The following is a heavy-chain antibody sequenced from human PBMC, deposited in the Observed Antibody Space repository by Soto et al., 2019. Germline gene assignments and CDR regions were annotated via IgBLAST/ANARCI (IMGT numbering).Heavy chain of an antibody. CDR2: IWDGGTSK. CDR3: AIQFYTSYWAPVRD. CDR1: EFTFSSYG. D-gene: IGHD2-2*01. Sequence: QVQLVESGGGVVQPGRSLRLSCAASEFTFSSYGMHWVRQAPGKGLEWVAVIWDGGTSKYGDSVKGRFTISRDNSKNTLYLQMNSLRAEDTAVYYCAIQFYTSYWAPVRDWGQGTLVTVSS. V-gene: IGHV3-33*01. J-gene: IGHJ4*02.